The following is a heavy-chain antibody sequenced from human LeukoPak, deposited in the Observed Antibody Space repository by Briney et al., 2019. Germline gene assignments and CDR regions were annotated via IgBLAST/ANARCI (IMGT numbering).Heavy chain of an antibody. CDR3: ARDLAPVFATDVFDY. CDR1: GYTFSSYA. D-gene: IGHD2-21*01. V-gene: IGHV3-30-3*01. J-gene: IGHJ4*02. CDR2: ISYDGSNK. Sequence: SCKASGYTFSSYAMHWVRQAPGKGLEWVAVISYDGSNKYYADSVKGRFTISRDNSKNTLYLQMNSLRAEDTAVYYCARDLAPVFATDVFDYWGQGTLVTVSS.